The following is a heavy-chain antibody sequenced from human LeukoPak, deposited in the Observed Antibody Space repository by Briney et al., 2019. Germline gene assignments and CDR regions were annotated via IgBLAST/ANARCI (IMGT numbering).Heavy chain of an antibody. V-gene: IGHV4-59*12. CDR3: ARAKEGTSLVLSFKYHYYFLDV. CDR2: ILYSGGT. CDR1: GDSISNYY. Sequence: SETLSLTCTVSGDSISNYYWNWIRQAPGKGLEWIGYILYSGGTNYNSSLKSRATISVDRSKNQFSLRLSSVTAADTAVYYCARAKEGTSLVLSFKYHYYFLDVWGIGTTVTVSS. J-gene: IGHJ6*04. D-gene: IGHD2-2*01.